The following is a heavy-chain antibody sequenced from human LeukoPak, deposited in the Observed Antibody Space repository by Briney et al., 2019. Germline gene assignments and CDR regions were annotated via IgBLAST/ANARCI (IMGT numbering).Heavy chain of an antibody. CDR2: INAGNGNT. J-gene: IGHJ4*02. CDR1: GYTFTSYA. V-gene: IGHV1-3*01. CDR3: ARDVKDSEDRRNFDY. D-gene: IGHD1-26*01. Sequence: ASVKVSCKASGYTFTSYAMHWVRQAPGQRLEWMGWINAGNGNTKYSQKFQGRVTITRDTSASTAYMELSSLRSEDTAVYYCARDVKDSEDRRNFDYWGQGTLVTVSS.